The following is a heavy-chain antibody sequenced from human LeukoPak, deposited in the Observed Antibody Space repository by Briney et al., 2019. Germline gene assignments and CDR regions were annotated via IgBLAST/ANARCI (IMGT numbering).Heavy chain of an antibody. D-gene: IGHD1-26*01. J-gene: IGHJ2*01. V-gene: IGHV3-23*01. CDR2: ISGSGGST. Sequence: GSLRLSCAASGFTFSSYAMSWVRQAPGKGLEWVSAISGSGGSTYYADSVKGRFTISRDNSKNTLYLQMNSLRAEDTAVYYCAKDAPYSGSYFDWYFDLWGRGTLVTVSS. CDR3: AKDAPYSGSYFDWYFDL. CDR1: GFTFSSYA.